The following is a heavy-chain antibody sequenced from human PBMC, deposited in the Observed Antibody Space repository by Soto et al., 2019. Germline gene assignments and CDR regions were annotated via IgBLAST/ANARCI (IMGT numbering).Heavy chain of an antibody. CDR1: GFTFSSYA. V-gene: IGHV3-23*01. CDR2: ISGSGGST. J-gene: IGHJ6*02. D-gene: IGHD5-18*01. Sequence: PGGSLRLSCAASGFTFSSYAMSWVRQAPGKGLEWVSAISGSGGSTYYADSVKGRFTISRDNSKNTLYLQMNSLRAEDTAVYYCAKMGRGYSLVHYGMDVWGQGTTVTVS. CDR3: AKMGRGYSLVHYGMDV.